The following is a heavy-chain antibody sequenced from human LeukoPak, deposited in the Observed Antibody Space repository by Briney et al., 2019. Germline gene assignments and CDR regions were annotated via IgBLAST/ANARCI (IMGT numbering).Heavy chain of an antibody. CDR1: GYTFTGYY. CDR3: ARSLQPGFWGGYYRIDY. D-gene: IGHD3-3*01. V-gene: IGHV1-2*02. Sequence: ASVKVSCKASGYTFTGYYMHWVRQAPGQGLEWMGWINPNSGGTNYAQKFQGRVTMTRDTSISTAYMELSRLRSDDTAVYYCARSLQPGFWGGYYRIDYWGQGTLVTVSS. J-gene: IGHJ4*02. CDR2: INPNSGGT.